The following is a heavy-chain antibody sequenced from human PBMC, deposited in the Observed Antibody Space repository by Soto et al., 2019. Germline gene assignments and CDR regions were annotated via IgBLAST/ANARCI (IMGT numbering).Heavy chain of an antibody. CDR1: GYTFTGYY. J-gene: IGHJ4*02. D-gene: IGHD6-13*01. V-gene: IGHV1-2*04. CDR3: ARGGQQLVQDFDY. Sequence: ASVKVSCKASGYTFTGYYMHWVRQAPGQGLEWMGWINPNSGGTNYAQKFQGWVTMTRDTSIGTAYMELSRLRSDDTAVYYCARGGQQLVQDFDYWGQGTLVTVSS. CDR2: INPNSGGT.